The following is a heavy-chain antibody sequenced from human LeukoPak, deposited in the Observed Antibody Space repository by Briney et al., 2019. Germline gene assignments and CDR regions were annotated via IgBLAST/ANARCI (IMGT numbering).Heavy chain of an antibody. CDR2: IIPILGIA. V-gene: IGHV1-69*04. Sequence: SVKVSCKASGGTFSSYAISWVRQAPGQGLEWMGRIIPILGIANYAQKFQGRVTITADKSTSTAYMELSSLRSEDTAVYYCARDPGFGYDSSGYVYFDYWGQGTLVTVPS. CDR1: GGTFSSYA. D-gene: IGHD3-22*01. CDR3: ARDPGFGYDSSGYVYFDY. J-gene: IGHJ4*02.